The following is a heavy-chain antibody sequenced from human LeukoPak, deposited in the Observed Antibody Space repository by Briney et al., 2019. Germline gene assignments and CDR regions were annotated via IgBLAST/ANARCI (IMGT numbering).Heavy chain of an antibody. Sequence: GGSLRLSCAASGFTFSSYAMHWVRQAPGKGLEWVAVISYDGSNKYYADSVKGRFTISRDNSKNTLYLQMNGLRAEDTAVYYCAREVGVGVPAFAAYYFDYWGQGTLVTVSS. CDR1: GFTFSSYA. CDR2: ISYDGSNK. V-gene: IGHV3-30-3*01. CDR3: AREVGVGVPAFAAYYFDY. J-gene: IGHJ4*02. D-gene: IGHD2-2*01.